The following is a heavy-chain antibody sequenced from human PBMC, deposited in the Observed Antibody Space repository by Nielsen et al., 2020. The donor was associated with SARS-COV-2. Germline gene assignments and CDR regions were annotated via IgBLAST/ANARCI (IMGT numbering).Heavy chain of an antibody. D-gene: IGHD2-2*01. CDR2: ISSSSSYI. CDR1: GFTFSSYS. CDR3: ARDIVVVPAATYYYYYGMDV. Sequence: GESLKISCAASGFTFSSYSMNWVRQAPGKGLEWVSSISSSSSYIYYADSVKGRFTISRDNAKNSLYLQMNSLRAEDTAVYYCARDIVVVPAATYYYYYGMDVWGQGTTVTVSS. V-gene: IGHV3-21*01. J-gene: IGHJ6*02.